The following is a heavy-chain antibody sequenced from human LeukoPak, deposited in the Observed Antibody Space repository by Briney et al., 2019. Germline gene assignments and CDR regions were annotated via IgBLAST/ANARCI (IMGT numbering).Heavy chain of an antibody. J-gene: IGHJ4*02. Sequence: PGGSLRLSCAASGFTFSSYAMHWVRQAPGKGLEWVAVISYDGSNKYYADSVKGRFTISRDNAKNTLYLQMNSLRAEDTAVYDCARAPRRGGTFDYWGQGTLVTVSS. V-gene: IGHV3-30*04. D-gene: IGHD2-15*01. CDR1: GFTFSSYA. CDR2: ISYDGSNK. CDR3: ARAPRRGGTFDY.